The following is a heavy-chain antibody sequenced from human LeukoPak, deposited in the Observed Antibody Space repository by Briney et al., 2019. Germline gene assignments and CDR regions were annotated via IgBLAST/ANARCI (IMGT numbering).Heavy chain of an antibody. CDR2: ISYDGSNK. Sequence: GGSLRLSCAASGFTFSSYGMHWVRQAPGKGLEWVAVISYDGSNKNYADSVKGRFTISRDNSKNTLYPQMNSLRAEDTAVYYCAKENGYSPKNIDYWGQGTLVTVSS. D-gene: IGHD5-24*01. V-gene: IGHV3-30*18. J-gene: IGHJ4*02. CDR1: GFTFSSYG. CDR3: AKENGYSPKNIDY.